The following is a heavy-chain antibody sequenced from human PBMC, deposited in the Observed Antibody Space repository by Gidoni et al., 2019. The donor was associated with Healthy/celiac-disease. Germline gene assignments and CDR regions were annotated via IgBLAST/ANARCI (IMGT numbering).Heavy chain of an antibody. CDR3: ARDRIAARPYYYYGMDV. V-gene: IGHV1-69*01. Sequence: QVQLGQGGAEGKKPGSLVKVSCMASGCTFSSYAISWVRQAPGKGLELMGWIIPIFGTANYAQKFQGRVTITADESTGTAYMELSSLRSEDTAVYYCARDRIAARPYYYYGMDVWGKGTTVTVSS. J-gene: IGHJ6*04. CDR2: IIPIFGTA. D-gene: IGHD6-6*01. CDR1: GCTFSSYA.